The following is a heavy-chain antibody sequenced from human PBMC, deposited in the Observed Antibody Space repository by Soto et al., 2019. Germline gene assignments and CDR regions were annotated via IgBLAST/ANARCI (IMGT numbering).Heavy chain of an antibody. J-gene: IGHJ4*02. CDR3: ASCGAHCTSGVCLRRY. CDR2: INPGTGAT. V-gene: IGHV1-2*02. D-gene: IGHD2-8*01. CDR1: GYIFTNYY. Sequence: QVHLVQSGADVRKPGASVKVSCKASGYIFTNYYLHWVRQAPGQRLEWMGWINPGTGATRLAENFQGRVTMTRDTSITTGYMELNRLTSDDTAAYYGASCGAHCTSGVCLRRYWGQGTLLTGSS.